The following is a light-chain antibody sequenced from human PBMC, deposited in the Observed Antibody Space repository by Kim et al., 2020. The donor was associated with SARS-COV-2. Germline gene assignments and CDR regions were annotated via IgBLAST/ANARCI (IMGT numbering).Light chain of an antibody. J-gene: IGKJ4*01. CDR2: AAS. CDR1: QSINNH. Sequence: PAEDRVTITCRTSQSINNHVACFQQKPGKAPKSLIYAASRLQSGVPSKFSGSGSGTDFTLTISSLQPEDSATYYCQQYNTFPLTFGGGTKVDIK. V-gene: IGKV1-16*02. CDR3: QQYNTFPLT.